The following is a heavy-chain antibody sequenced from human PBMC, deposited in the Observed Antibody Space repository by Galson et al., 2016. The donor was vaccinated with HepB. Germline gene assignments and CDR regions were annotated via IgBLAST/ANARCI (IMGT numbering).Heavy chain of an antibody. Sequence: SLRLSCAASRFTFSDYGMHWVRQAPGKGLEWVAVISYDGIKEYYTDSVKGRFTISRDNSNNTLYLQMTTLKTEDTATYYCTCYITGTPWWGRGTQVTVSS. J-gene: IGHJ4*01. D-gene: IGHD1-20*01. V-gene: IGHV3-30*03. CDR3: TCYITGTPW. CDR2: ISYDGIKE. CDR1: RFTFSDYG.